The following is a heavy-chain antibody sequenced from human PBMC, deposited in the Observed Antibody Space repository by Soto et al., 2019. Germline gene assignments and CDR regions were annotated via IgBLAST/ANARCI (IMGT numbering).Heavy chain of an antibody. V-gene: IGHV1-2*04. CDR1: GYTFTGYY. D-gene: IGHD3-9*01. CDR3: ARGAATYYDILTGYYYYYGMDV. J-gene: IGHJ6*02. CDR2: INPNSGGT. Sequence: EASVKVSCKASGYTFTGYYMHWVRQAPGQGLERMGWINPNSGGTNYAQKFQGWVTMTRDTSISTAYMELSRLRPDDTAVYYCARGAATYYDILTGYYYYYGMDVWGQGTTLTVSS.